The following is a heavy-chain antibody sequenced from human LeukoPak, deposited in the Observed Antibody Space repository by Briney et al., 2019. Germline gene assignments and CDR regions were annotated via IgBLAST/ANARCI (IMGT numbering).Heavy chain of an antibody. V-gene: IGHV1-8*01. J-gene: IGHJ4*02. D-gene: IGHD3-3*01. CDR3: ARGGTIFGVVKS. CDR2: MNPNGGNT. Sequence: ASVKVSCKASGYTFTSYDINWVRQATGQGLEWMGWMNPNGGNTGYAQKFQGRVTMTRNTSISTAYMELRSLRSEDTAVYYCARGGTIFGVVKSWGQGTLVTVSS. CDR1: GYTFTSYD.